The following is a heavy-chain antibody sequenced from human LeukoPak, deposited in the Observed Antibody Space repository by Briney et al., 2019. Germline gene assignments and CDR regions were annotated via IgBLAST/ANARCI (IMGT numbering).Heavy chain of an antibody. D-gene: IGHD2-21*02. Sequence: ASVKVSCKASGYTFTGYYMYWVRQAPGQGLEWMGWINPNSGGTGYAQKFQGRVTMTRDTSISTAYMELSRLTSDDTAVYYCTRGDPNFPFDFWGRGTLVTVSS. J-gene: IGHJ4*02. CDR3: TRGDPNFPFDF. CDR2: INPNSGGT. CDR1: GYTFTGYY. V-gene: IGHV1-2*02.